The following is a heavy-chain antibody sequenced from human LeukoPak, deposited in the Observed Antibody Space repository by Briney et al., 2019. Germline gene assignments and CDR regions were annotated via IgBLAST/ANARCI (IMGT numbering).Heavy chain of an antibody. J-gene: IGHJ4*02. CDR2: ISSGSNII. V-gene: IGHV3-48*01. Sequence: GGSLRLSCAAPGFTFSNYNMNWVRQPPGKGLQWVSYISSGSNIIYYADSVKGRFTISRDNAKNSLFLQMNSLRAEDTAVYYCARDFAREFTIDYWGQGTLVTVSS. D-gene: IGHD3-10*01. CDR3: ARDFAREFTIDY. CDR1: GFTFSNYN.